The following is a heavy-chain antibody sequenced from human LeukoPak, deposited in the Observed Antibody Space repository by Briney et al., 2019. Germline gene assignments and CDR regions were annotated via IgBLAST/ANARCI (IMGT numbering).Heavy chain of an antibody. CDR2: IYYSGRT. J-gene: IGHJ3*02. CDR3: ARLLDNDSSGDPDTFDM. V-gene: IGHV4-59*11. Sequence: PSETLSLTCTVSGGSISSHFWSWLRQPPGKGLEWIGYIYYSGRTRYNPSLQSRVTISIDTSENNFSLKLTSVTAADTPLYYCARLLDNDSSGDPDTFDMWGQGTVVTVSS. D-gene: IGHD3-22*01. CDR1: GGSISSHF.